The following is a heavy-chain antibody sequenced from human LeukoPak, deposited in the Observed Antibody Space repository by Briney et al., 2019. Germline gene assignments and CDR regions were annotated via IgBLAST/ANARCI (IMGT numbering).Heavy chain of an antibody. D-gene: IGHD3-16*01. CDR2: ISSSSSTI. V-gene: IGHV3-48*01. Sequence: GGSLRLSRAASRFTFSSYSMNWVRQAPGKGLEWVSYISSSSSTIYYADSVKGRFTISRDNAKNSLYLQMNSLRAEDTAVYYCASVRGAKYYDYVWGKYYFDYWGQGTLVTVSS. CDR3: ASVRGAKYYDYVWGKYYFDY. J-gene: IGHJ4*02. CDR1: RFTFSSYS.